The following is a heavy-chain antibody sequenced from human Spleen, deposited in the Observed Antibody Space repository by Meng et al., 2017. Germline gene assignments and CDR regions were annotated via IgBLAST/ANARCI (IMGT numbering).Heavy chain of an antibody. Sequence: QVQPVQSGPEVKKPGASVEVSCKASDYTFTGFGVSWVRQDPGQGLEWMAWLGAHDGDTSHGPKYQGRVTVSADRPTATAYMELRSLRSDDTAVYYCARGTPGRSYSDYWGQGTLVTVSS. J-gene: IGHJ4*02. CDR3: ARGTPGRSYSDY. V-gene: IGHV1-18*01. D-gene: IGHD3-10*01. CDR2: LGAHDGDT. CDR1: DYTFTGFG.